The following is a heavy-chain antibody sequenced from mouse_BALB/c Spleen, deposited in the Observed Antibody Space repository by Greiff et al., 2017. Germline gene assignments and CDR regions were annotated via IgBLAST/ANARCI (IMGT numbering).Heavy chain of an antibody. D-gene: IGHD1-1*01. CDR3: AAYYYGSSPHYYAMDY. CDR1: GFNIKDTY. V-gene: IGHV14-3*02. J-gene: IGHJ4*01. Sequence: VHVKQSGAELVKPGASVKLSCTASGFNIKDTYMHWVKQRPEQGLEWIGRIDPANGNTKYDPKFQGKATITADTSSNTAYLQLSSLTSEDTAVYYCAAYYYGSSPHYYAMDYWGQGTSVTVSS. CDR2: IDPANGNT.